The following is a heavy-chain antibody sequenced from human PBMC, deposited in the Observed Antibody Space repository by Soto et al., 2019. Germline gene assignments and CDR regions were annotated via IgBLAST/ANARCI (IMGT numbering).Heavy chain of an antibody. Sequence: PGGSLRLSCGASGFTFRDQAMSWVRQAPGKGLEWVSGISVSGAGTYYSDSVKGRFTISRDNSKNTPYLQMNSLRAEDTAVYYCAKRNYGSEFDYWGQGTLVTVSS. CDR2: ISVSGAGT. CDR3: AKRNYGSEFDY. V-gene: IGHV3-23*01. J-gene: IGHJ4*02. CDR1: GFTFRDQA. D-gene: IGHD3-10*01.